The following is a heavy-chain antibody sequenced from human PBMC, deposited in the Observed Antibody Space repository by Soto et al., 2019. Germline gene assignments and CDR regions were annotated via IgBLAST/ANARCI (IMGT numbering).Heavy chain of an antibody. CDR2: ISAYNGNT. CDR3: ATLVQGGIAGAGPNDY. Sequence: GASVKVSCKASGYTFTSYGVSWVRQAPGQGLEWMGWISAYNGNTNYAQKLQGRVTMTTDTSTSTAYMELRSLRSEDTAVYYCATLVQGGIAGAGPNDYWAQGTLVTGS. J-gene: IGHJ4*02. CDR1: GYTFTSYG. D-gene: IGHD6-13*01. V-gene: IGHV1-18*01.